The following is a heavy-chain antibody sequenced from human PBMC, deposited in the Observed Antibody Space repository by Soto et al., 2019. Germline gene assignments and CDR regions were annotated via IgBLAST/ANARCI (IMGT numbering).Heavy chain of an antibody. Sequence: PGGSLRLSCAASGFTFSSYAMGWVRQAPGKGLEWVSAISGSGGSTYYADSVKGRFTISRDNSKNTLYLQMNSLRAEDTAVYYCAKDWSWEYYFDYWGQGTLVTVSS. J-gene: IGHJ4*02. V-gene: IGHV3-23*01. CDR1: GFTFSSYA. CDR3: AKDWSWEYYFDY. D-gene: IGHD3-10*01. CDR2: ISGSGGST.